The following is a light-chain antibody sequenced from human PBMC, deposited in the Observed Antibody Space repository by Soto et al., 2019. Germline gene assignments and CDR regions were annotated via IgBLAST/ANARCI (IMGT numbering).Light chain of an antibody. J-gene: IGKJ1*01. V-gene: IGKV1-27*01. CDR3: QQYKTYST. CDR2: DAS. CDR1: QGISNS. Sequence: IQLTQSPSSLSASVGDRVTITCRASQGISNSLAWYQQEPGKVPKLLIYDASTLQSGVPSRFSGSGSGTDFTLTISSLQPDDFATYYCQQYKTYSTFGQGTKVDNK.